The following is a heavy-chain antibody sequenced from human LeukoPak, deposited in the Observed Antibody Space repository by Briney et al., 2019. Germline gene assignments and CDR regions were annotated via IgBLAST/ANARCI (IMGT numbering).Heavy chain of an antibody. Sequence: GGSLRLSCAASGFTFSNAWMSWVRQAPGKGLEWVGRIKSKTDGGTTDYAAPVKGRFTISRDDSKNTLYLQMNSLKTEDTAVYYCTTGVNYADSPFDYSGQGTLVTVSS. CDR1: GFTFSNAW. CDR3: TTGVNYADSPFDY. D-gene: IGHD4-17*01. CDR2: IKSKTDGGTT. J-gene: IGHJ4*02. V-gene: IGHV3-15*01.